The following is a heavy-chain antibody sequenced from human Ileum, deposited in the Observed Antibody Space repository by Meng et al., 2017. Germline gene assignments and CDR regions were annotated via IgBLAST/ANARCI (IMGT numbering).Heavy chain of an antibody. CDR3: ARGVVTYYDSSTLTWFDP. Sequence: RLRESGPGLVQPSPTLSLTCTVSGGSISGGHYFWSWIRQHPEKGLEWIGYIYHSGVTYYSPSLKSRLTISVDTSKNQFSLKLSSVTAADTAIYYCARGVVTYYDSSTLTWFDPWGQGALVTVSS. J-gene: IGHJ5*02. CDR1: GGSISGGHYF. CDR2: IYHSGVT. V-gene: IGHV4-31*03. D-gene: IGHD3-22*01.